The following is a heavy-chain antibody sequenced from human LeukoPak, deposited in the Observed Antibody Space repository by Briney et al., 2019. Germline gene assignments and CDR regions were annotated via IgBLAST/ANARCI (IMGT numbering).Heavy chain of an antibody. CDR3: ARVPRERLDY. J-gene: IGHJ4*02. CDR2: ISSSGSTI. CDR1: GFTFSSYA. Sequence: TGGSLRLSCAASGFTFSSYAMSWVRQAPGKGLEWVSYISSSGSTIYYADSVKGRFTISRDNAKNSLYLQMNSLRAEDTAVYYCARVPRERLDYWGQGTLVTVSS. V-gene: IGHV3-48*04. D-gene: IGHD5-24*01.